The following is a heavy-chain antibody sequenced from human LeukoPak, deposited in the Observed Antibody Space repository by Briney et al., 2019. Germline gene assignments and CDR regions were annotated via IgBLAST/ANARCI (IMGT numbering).Heavy chain of an antibody. D-gene: IGHD3-16*02. Sequence: GGSLRLSCAASGFTFDDYGMSWARQAPGKGLEWVSGIYWKGGSTGYADSVKGRFTSSRDNAKSSLYLQMNSLRAEDTALYYCASGVYDYVWGSYRYAPRDAFDIWGQGTMVTVSS. V-gene: IGHV3-20*04. CDR2: IYWKGGST. CDR1: GFTFDDYG. J-gene: IGHJ3*02. CDR3: ASGVYDYVWGSYRYAPRDAFDI.